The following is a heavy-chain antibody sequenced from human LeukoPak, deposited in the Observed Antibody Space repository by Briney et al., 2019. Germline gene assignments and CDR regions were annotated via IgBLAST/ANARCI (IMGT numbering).Heavy chain of an antibody. CDR1: GYTFTDYY. D-gene: IGHD6-19*01. CDR2: INPDSGGA. CDR3: ARGGEQWPGKLDY. Sequence: ASVKVSCKASGYTFTDYYLHWVRQAPGQGLEWMGWINPDSGGANYAQKFQGRVTMSGDTSIGTAYMELSRLRSDDTAVYYCARGGEQWPGKLDYWGQGTLVTVSS. J-gene: IGHJ4*02. V-gene: IGHV1-2*02.